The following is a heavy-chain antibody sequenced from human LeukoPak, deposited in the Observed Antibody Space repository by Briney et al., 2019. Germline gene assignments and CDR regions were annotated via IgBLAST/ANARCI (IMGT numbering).Heavy chain of an antibody. Sequence: SYXISWXRQAXXXGXXWXGXISAYNGNTNYAQKLQGRVTMTTDTSTSTAYMELRSLRSDDTAVYYCARTYGSGSNWFDPWGQGTLVTVSS. CDR3: ARTYGSGSNWFDP. V-gene: IGHV1-18*04. CDR2: ISAYNGNT. CDR1: SYX. D-gene: IGHD3-10*01. J-gene: IGHJ5*02.